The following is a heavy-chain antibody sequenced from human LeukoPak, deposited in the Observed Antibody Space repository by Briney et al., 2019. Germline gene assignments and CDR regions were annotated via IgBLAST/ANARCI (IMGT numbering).Heavy chain of an antibody. CDR1: GGTFSSYA. CDR3: ARERPPGDSSNWFLEGYFDI. D-gene: IGHD6-13*01. J-gene: IGHJ4*02. CDR2: IIPIFGTA. Sequence: GSSVKVSCKASGGTFSSYAITWVRQAPGQGLEWMGRIIPIFGTANYAQKFQGRVKITTDESTSTAYMELSTLRSDDTDVYYCARERPPGDSSNWFLEGYFDIWGQGTLVTVSS. V-gene: IGHV1-69*05.